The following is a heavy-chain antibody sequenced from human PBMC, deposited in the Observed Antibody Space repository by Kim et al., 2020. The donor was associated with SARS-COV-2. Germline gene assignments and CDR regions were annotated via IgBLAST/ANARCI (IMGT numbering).Heavy chain of an antibody. CDR2: IGTAGDT. D-gene: IGHD2-21*01. CDR1: GFTFSSYD. CDR3: ARAYLGYYYYGMDV. V-gene: IGHV3-13*01. Sequence: GGSLRLSCAASGFTFSSYDMHWVRQATGKGLEWVSAIGTAGDTYYPGSVKGRFTISRENAKNSLYLQMNSLRAGDTAVYYCARAYLGYYYYGMDVWGQGTTVTVSS. J-gene: IGHJ6*02.